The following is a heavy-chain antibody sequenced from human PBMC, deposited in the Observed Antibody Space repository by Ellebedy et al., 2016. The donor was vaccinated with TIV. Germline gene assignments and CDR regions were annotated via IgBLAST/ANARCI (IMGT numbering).Heavy chain of an antibody. CDR2: IDYSGST. D-gene: IGHD5-18*01. CDR3: ARDRKDTAMGLDY. J-gene: IGHJ4*02. Sequence: MPSETLSLTCTVSGGSISSSSYYWGWMRQPPGKGREWIGGIDYSGSTYYNPSLKSPVTISVDTSKNQFSLKLSSVTAADTALYYCARDRKDTAMGLDYWGQGTLVTVSS. CDR1: GGSISSSSYY. V-gene: IGHV4-39*07.